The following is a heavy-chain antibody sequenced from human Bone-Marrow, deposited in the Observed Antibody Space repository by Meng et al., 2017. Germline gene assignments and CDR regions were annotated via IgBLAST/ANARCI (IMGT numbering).Heavy chain of an antibody. V-gene: IGHV4-34*01. CDR2: IYHSGGT. Sequence: SETLSLTCAVYGGSFSRYYWTWIRQPPGKGLEWIGEIYHSGGTNYNPSLKSRVTISVDKSKNQFSLKLSSVTAADTAVYYCARDDWNYRGYYYGMDVWGQGTTVTVSS. D-gene: IGHD1-7*01. J-gene: IGHJ6*02. CDR1: GGSFSRYY. CDR3: ARDDWNYRGYYYGMDV.